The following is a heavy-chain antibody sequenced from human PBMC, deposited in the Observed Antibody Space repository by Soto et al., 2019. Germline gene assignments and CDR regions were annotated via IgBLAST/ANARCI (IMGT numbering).Heavy chain of an antibody. D-gene: IGHD3-16*01. CDR2: ISDDSSYI. CDR3: ATPYYFNH. J-gene: IGHJ1*01. V-gene: IGHV3-21*06. Sequence: LRLSCAASGFMFSAYTMNWVRQAPGKGLEWLSSISDDSSYIDYADSLRGRFTVSRDNARNSLYQQIDSLGVEDTAVYYCATPYYFNHWGPGTLVTVSS. CDR1: GFMFSAYT.